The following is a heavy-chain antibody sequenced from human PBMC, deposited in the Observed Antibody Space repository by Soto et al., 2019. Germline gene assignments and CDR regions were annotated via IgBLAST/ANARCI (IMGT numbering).Heavy chain of an antibody. D-gene: IGHD5-12*01. J-gene: IGHJ4*02. V-gene: IGHV1-69*08. CDR2: IIPIHGIA. CDR3: ARDERDMVSGYSGYVKFDY. Sequence: QVQLVQSGAEVKKPGSSVKVSCKASGGTFSSYTISWVRQAPGQGLEWMGRIIPIHGIANYAQKFQGRVTITADKSTSTAYMELSSLRSEDTAVYYCARDERDMVSGYSGYVKFDYWGQGTLVTVSS. CDR1: GGTFSSYT.